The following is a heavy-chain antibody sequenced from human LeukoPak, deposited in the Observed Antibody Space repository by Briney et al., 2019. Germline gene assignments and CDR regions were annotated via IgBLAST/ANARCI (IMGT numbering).Heavy chain of an antibody. V-gene: IGHV4-59*12. Sequence: SETLFLTCTVSGGSISSYYWSWIRQPPGKGLEWIGYIYYSGSTNYNPSLKSRVTISVDTSKNQFSLKLSSVTAADTAVYYCARDSSGSYFDYWGQGTLVTVSS. D-gene: IGHD3-22*01. CDR2: IYYSGST. CDR3: ARDSSGSYFDY. CDR1: GGSISSYY. J-gene: IGHJ4*02.